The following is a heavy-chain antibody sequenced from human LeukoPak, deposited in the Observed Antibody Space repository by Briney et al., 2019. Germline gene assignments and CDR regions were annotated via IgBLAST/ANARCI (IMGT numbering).Heavy chain of an antibody. V-gene: IGHV3-48*01. Sequence: GGSLRLSCAASGFTFSDYSMNWVRQATGKGLEWVSYISSIGATIYYADSVKGRFTISRDNAKNSLFLQMNSLRAEDTAVYYXXXXXXKYVISANPDYWGQGTLVTVSS. D-gene: IGHD2-21*01. CDR2: ISSIGATI. CDR1: GFTFSDYS. CDR3: XXXXXKYVISANPDY. J-gene: IGHJ4*02.